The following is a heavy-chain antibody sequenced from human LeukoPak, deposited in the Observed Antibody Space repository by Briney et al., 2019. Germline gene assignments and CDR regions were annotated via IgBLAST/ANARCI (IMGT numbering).Heavy chain of an antibody. J-gene: IGHJ4*02. V-gene: IGHV3-15*01. CDR3: TTEGYDFWSGYHNSPFDY. D-gene: IGHD3-3*01. CDR2: IKSKTDGGTT. Sequence: PGGSLRLSCAASGFTFSNAWMSWVRQAPGKGLEWVGRIKSKTDGGTTDYAAPVKGRFTISRDDSKNTLYLQMNSLKTEDTAVYYCTTEGYDFWSGYHNSPFDYWGQGTLVTVSS. CDR1: GFTFSNAW.